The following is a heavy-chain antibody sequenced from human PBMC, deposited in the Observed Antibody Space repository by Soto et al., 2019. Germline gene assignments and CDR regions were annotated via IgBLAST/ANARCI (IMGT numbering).Heavy chain of an antibody. Sequence: SETLSLTCTVSGGSISSYYWSWIRQPPGKGLEWIGYIYYSGSTNYNPSLKSRVTISVDTSKNQFSLKLSSVTAADTAVYYCASSRVPYSYGWDNWFDPWGQGTLVTVSS. D-gene: IGHD5-18*01. CDR2: IYYSGST. J-gene: IGHJ5*02. CDR1: GGSISSYY. CDR3: ASSRVPYSYGWDNWFDP. V-gene: IGHV4-59*01.